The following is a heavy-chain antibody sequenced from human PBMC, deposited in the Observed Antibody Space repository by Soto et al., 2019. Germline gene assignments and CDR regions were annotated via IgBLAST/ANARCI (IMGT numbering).Heavy chain of an antibody. V-gene: IGHV3-23*01. CDR3: AKDLEVVVAATLSYFDY. CDR1: GFTFSSYA. D-gene: IGHD2-15*01. J-gene: IGHJ4*02. Sequence: EVQLLESGGGLVQPGGSLRLSCAASGFTFSSYAMSWVRQAPGKGLEWVSAISGSGGSTYYADSVKGRFTISRDNSKNTLYLQMNSLRAEDTAVYYCAKDLEVVVAATLSYFDYWGQGTLDTVSS. CDR2: ISGSGGST.